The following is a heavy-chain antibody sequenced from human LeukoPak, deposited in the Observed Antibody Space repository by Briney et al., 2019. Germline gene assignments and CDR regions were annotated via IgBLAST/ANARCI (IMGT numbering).Heavy chain of an antibody. CDR2: IYHSGST. V-gene: IGHV4-34*01. D-gene: IGHD3-22*01. Sequence: SETLSLTCAVYGGSFSGYYWSWIRQPPGKGLEWIGEIYHSGSTNYNPSLKSRVTISVDKSKNQFSLKLSSVTAADTAVYYCARDVKYYDSSGSLDYWGQGTLVTVSS. J-gene: IGHJ4*02. CDR1: GGSFSGYY. CDR3: ARDVKYYDSSGSLDY.